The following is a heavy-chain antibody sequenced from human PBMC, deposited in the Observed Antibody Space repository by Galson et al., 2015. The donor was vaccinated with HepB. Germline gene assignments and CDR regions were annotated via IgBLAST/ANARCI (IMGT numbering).Heavy chain of an antibody. V-gene: IGHV3-66*01. CDR2: VCRGGGR. D-gene: IGHD4-23*01. J-gene: IGHJ2*01. CDR3: ARSNKGLGSGHYGGGYFDL. Sequence: SLRLSCAASGFTVSGNYMTWVRQAPGKGLEWVSVVCRGGGRYYADFVQGRFAISRDDSKNTLYLQLNSLRVEDTAVYYCARSNKGLGSGHYGGGYFDLWGRGTLVTVSS. CDR1: GFTVSGNY.